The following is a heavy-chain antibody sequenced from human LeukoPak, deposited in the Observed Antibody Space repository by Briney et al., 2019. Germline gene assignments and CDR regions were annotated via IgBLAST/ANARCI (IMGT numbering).Heavy chain of an antibody. CDR1: GFTFSIFG. J-gene: IGHJ5*02. CDR2: IRYDGSDK. Sequence: PGGSLRLSCAASGFTFSIFGMHWVRQTPGKGLEWVAYIRYDGSDKQYVDSVKGRFTISRDNAKNTPYLQLNSLRGEDTSIYYCAKDSVAPRPGWFDPWGQGTLVTVSS. D-gene: IGHD6-6*01. CDR3: AKDSVAPRPGWFDP. V-gene: IGHV3-30*02.